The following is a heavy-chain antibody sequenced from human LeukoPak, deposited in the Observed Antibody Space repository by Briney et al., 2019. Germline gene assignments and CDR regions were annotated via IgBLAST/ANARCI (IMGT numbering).Heavy chain of an antibody. CDR2: INHSGST. CDR1: GGSFGGYY. Sequence: SETLSLTCAVYGGSFGGYYWSWIRQPPGKGLEWIGEINHSGSTNYNPSLKSRVTISVDTSKNQFSLKLSSVTAADTAVYYCARVPYYDIFSGPWYFDLWGRGTLVTVSS. V-gene: IGHV4-34*01. D-gene: IGHD3-9*01. J-gene: IGHJ2*01. CDR3: ARVPYYDIFSGPWYFDL.